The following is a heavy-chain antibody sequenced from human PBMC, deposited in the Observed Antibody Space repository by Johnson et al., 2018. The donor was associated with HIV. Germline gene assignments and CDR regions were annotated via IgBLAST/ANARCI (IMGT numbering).Heavy chain of an antibody. D-gene: IGHD3-9*01. CDR3: ARDGRDLVTRGSFDV. CDR1: GITVGTNY. Sequence: MLLVESGGGLVQPGGSLRLSCVASGITVGTNYMSWVRQAPGKGLEWVSVIFSVGDVYYADSVKGRFTISRDNSKNMVYLQMNSLRPEDTAVYYCARDGRDLVTRGSFDVWGQGTVVTVSS. CDR2: IFSVGDV. J-gene: IGHJ3*01. V-gene: IGHV3-66*02.